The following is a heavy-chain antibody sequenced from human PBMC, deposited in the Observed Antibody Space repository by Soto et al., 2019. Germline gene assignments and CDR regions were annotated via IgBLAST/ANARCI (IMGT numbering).Heavy chain of an antibody. D-gene: IGHD6-13*01. V-gene: IGHV3-23*01. CDR2: ISGIGGSS. CDR3: AKVTKRAAAGRYEYYKYGMDV. CDR1: GFAFSTYA. J-gene: IGHJ6*02. Sequence: GGSVRLSCAASGFAFSTYAMTWVRQAPGKGLEWVSVISGIGGSSYYAASVKGRFTISRDNSKNTLFLQMNGLRAEDTAVYYCAKVTKRAAAGRYEYYKYGMDVWGQGTTVTVSS.